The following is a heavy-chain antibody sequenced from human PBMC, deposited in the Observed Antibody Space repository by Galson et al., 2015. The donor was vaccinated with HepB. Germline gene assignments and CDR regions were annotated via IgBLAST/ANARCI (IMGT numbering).Heavy chain of an antibody. D-gene: IGHD2-15*01. CDR3: ARAGPVVVVAATRIGYYGMDV. V-gene: IGHV4-59*12. CDR2: IYYSGST. J-gene: IGHJ6*02. CDR1: GGSISSYY. Sequence: LSLTCTVSGGSISSYYWSWIRQPPGKGLEWIGYIYYSGSTYYNPSLKSRVTISVDTSKNQFSLKLSSVTAADTAVYYCARAGPVVVVAATRIGYYGMDVWGQGTTVTVSS.